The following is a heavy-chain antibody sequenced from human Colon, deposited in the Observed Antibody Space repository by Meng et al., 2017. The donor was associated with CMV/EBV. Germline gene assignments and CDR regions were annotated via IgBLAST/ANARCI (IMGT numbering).Heavy chain of an antibody. CDR1: GDTFSNYY. CDR2: INPDGGST. V-gene: IGHV1-46*01. D-gene: IGHD2-15*01. J-gene: IGHJ4*02. Sequence: SVKVSCKAPGDTFSNYYMHWVRQAPGQGLEWMGLINPDGGSTTYGQKFQGRLTVTTDTSTSTVYMGLSSLRSEDTAVYYCARVIRYCSSTSCYSMDDWGQGTLVTVSS. CDR3: ARVIRYCSSTSCYSMDD.